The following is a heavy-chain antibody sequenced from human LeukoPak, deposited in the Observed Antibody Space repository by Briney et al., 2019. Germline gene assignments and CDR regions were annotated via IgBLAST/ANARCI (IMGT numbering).Heavy chain of an antibody. CDR1: GGSISSSSYY. Sequence: SETLSLTCTVSGGSISSSSYYWGWIRQPPGKGLGWIGSIYYSGSTYYNPSLKSRVTISVDTSKNQFSLKLSSVTAADTAVYYCARHEGTSGYYDYFDYWCQGTLVTVSS. CDR3: ARHEGTSGYYDYFDY. J-gene: IGHJ4*02. D-gene: IGHD3-22*01. V-gene: IGHV4-39*01. CDR2: IYYSGST.